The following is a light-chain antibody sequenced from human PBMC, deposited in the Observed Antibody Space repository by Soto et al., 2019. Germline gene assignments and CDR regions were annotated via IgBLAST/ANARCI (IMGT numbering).Light chain of an antibody. CDR3: QQYGSSPVT. J-gene: IGKJ1*01. CDR2: GAS. Sequence: EIVLTQSPGTLSLSPGERATLSCRASQSVSSSYLAWYQQKPGQAPRLLIDGASSRAPGIPDRFSGSGSGTEFTLTISRLEPEDFAVYYCQQYGSSPVTFGQGTKVEIK. CDR1: QSVSSSY. V-gene: IGKV3-20*01.